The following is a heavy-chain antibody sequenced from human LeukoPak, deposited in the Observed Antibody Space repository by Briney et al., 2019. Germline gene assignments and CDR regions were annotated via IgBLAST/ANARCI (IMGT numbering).Heavy chain of an antibody. CDR1: GGSISSYY. D-gene: IGHD2-21*01. J-gene: IGHJ3*02. CDR3: ARVGGIVDAFDI. V-gene: IGHV4-59*01. Sequence: PETLSLTCTVSGGSISSYYWSWIRQPPGKGLEWIGYIYYSGSTNYNPSLKSRVTISVDTSKNQFSLKLSSVTAADTAVYYCARVGGIVDAFDIWGQGTMVTVSS. CDR2: IYYSGST.